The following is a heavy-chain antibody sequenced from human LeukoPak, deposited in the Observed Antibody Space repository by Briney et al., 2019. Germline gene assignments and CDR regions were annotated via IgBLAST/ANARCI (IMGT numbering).Heavy chain of an antibody. CDR1: GYSISSGYY. J-gene: IGHJ4*02. CDR2: IYHSGST. Sequence: TSETLSLTCTVSGYSISSGYYWGWIRQPPGKGLEWIGSIYHSGSTYYNPSLKSRVTISVDTSKNQFSLKLSSVTAADTAVYYCARDLPSALDYWGQGTLVTVSS. CDR3: ARDLPSALDY. V-gene: IGHV4-38-2*02.